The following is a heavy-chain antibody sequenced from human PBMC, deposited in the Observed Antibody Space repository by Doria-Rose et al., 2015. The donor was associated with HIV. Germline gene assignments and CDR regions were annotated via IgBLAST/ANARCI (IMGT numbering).Heavy chain of an antibody. CDR3: ARFRPSRGIYYSLDV. CDR2: IYSSGST. CDR1: GGSISSYY. V-gene: IGHV4-4*09. Sequence: GPGLVKPAETLSLTCTVSGGSISSYYWNWIRQPPGKGLEWIVYIYSSGSTHYNSSLKSRVTISIDTSKNQFSLKLSSVTAADTAVYYCARFRPSRGIYYSLDVWGKGITVTVSS. J-gene: IGHJ6*03. D-gene: IGHD3-10*01.